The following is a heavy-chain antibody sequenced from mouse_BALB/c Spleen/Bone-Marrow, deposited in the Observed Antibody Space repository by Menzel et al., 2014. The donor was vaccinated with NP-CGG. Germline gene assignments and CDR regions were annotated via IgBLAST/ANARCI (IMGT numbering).Heavy chain of an antibody. CDR2: INPYNGYT. CDR3: GWVTTVVAKNYYYAMDY. D-gene: IGHD1-1*01. J-gene: IGHJ4*01. Sequence: ESGPELVKPGASMKISCKASGYSFTGYFMNWVKQSHGKSLEWIGRINPYNGYTFYNQKFKGKATLTVDKSSSTAHMELLSLTSEDSVVYYCGWVTTVVAKNYYYAMDYWGQGTSVTVSS. CDR1: GYSFTGYF. V-gene: IGHV1-37*01.